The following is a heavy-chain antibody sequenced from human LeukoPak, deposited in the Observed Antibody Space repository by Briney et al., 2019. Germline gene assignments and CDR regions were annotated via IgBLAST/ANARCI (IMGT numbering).Heavy chain of an antibody. CDR3: ARSDGYGLVGI. CDR2: IYSRGNT. D-gene: IGHD3-10*01. J-gene: IGHJ3*02. CDR1: GVSISSGSNY. V-gene: IGHV4-39*07. Sequence: SSETLSLTCSVSGVSISSGSNYWGWIRQPPGKTLEWIGSIYSRGNTYYNPSLKSQVIILIDTAKNHFSLNLSSVTAADTAVYYCARSDGYGLVGIWGQGTMVTVSS.